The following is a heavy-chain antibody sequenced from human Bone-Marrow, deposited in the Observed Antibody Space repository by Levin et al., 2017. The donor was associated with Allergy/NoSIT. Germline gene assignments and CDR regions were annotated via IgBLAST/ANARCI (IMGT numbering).Heavy chain of an antibody. Sequence: ASVKVSCKASGYTFTGYYMHWVRQAPGQGLEWMGWINPNSGGTNYAQKFQGRVTMTRDTSISTAYMELSRLRSDDTAVYYCAKIAAAANNGFDYWGQGTLVTVSS. CDR2: INPNSGGT. CDR1: GYTFTGYY. CDR3: AKIAAAANNGFDY. D-gene: IGHD6-13*01. J-gene: IGHJ4*02. V-gene: IGHV1-2*02.